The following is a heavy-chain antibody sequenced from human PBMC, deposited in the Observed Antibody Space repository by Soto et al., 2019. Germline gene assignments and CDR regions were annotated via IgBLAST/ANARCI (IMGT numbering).Heavy chain of an antibody. CDR3: AKSVADCSTTSCYSFYYFVMDV. CDR1: GFTFNNYG. D-gene: IGHD2-2*01. Sequence: GGSLRLSCAASGFTFNNYGMHWVRQAPGKGLEWVTFISYDGSNRYYADSMKGRFTISRDNSKNTLFLQMNSLRAEDTAVYYCAKSVADCSTTSCYSFYYFVMDVWGQGTTVTVSS. J-gene: IGHJ6*02. CDR2: ISYDGSNR. V-gene: IGHV3-30*18.